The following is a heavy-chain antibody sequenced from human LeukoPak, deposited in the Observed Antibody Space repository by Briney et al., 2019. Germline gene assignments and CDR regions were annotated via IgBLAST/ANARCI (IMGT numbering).Heavy chain of an antibody. CDR3: ARGEIFGWRKGIRGFDY. J-gene: IGHJ4*02. V-gene: IGHV3-21*01. CDR2: ISSSSTYI. Sequence: GGSLRLSCAASGFTFSSYTMNWVRQAPGKGLEWVSSISSSSTYIDYADSVKGRFTVSRGNAENSLYLQMKGLRAEDTAVYDCARGEIFGWRKGIRGFDYWGQGIVVTVSS. CDR1: GFTFSSYT. D-gene: IGHD3-3*01.